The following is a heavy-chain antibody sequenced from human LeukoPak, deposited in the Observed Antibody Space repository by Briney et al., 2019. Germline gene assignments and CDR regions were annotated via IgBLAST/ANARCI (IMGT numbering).Heavy chain of an antibody. CDR2: IYYSGST. CDR3: ARDGFSDAFDI. J-gene: IGHJ3*02. Sequence: SQTLSLTXTVSGGSISSGDYYWSWIRQPPGKGLDWIGYIYYSGSTYYNPSLKSRVTISVDTSKNQFSLKLSSVTAADTAVYYCARDGFSDAFDIWGQGTMVTVSS. V-gene: IGHV4-30-4*08. CDR1: GGSISSGDYY.